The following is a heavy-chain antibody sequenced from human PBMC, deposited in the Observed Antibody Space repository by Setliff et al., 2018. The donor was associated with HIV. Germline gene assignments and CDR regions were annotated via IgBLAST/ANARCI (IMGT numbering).Heavy chain of an antibody. V-gene: IGHV5-51*01. D-gene: IGHD4-17*01. J-gene: IGHJ6*03. CDR3: ASLRGDYVGQYFYYMDV. CDR2: IFPGDSDT. Sequence: GESLKISCKGPGYNFNTDWMAWVRQMPGKGLEWMGSIFPGDSDTRYSPSFQGQVTISADKSISTVYLHWGSLKASDTALYYCASLRGDYVGQYFYYMDVWGKGTTVTVSS. CDR1: GYNFNTDW.